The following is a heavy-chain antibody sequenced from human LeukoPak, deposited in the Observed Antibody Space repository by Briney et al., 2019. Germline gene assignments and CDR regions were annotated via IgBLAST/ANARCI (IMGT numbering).Heavy chain of an antibody. J-gene: IGHJ6*03. D-gene: IGHD6-13*01. CDR3: ARHRPYSSSWYAYYYMDV. CDR2: IYHSGST. CDR1: GYSISSGYY. Sequence: SETLSLTCAVSGYSISSGYYWGWIRQPPGKGLEWIGSIYHSGSTYYNPSLKRRVTISVDTSKNQFSLKLSSVTAADTAVYYCARHRPYSSSWYAYYYMDVWGKGTTVTISS. V-gene: IGHV4-38-2*01.